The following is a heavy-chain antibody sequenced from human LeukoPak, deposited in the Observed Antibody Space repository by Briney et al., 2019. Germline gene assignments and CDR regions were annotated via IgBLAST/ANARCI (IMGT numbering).Heavy chain of an antibody. J-gene: IGHJ4*02. CDR3: ARDGGYSYGYTFDY. CDR2: IKQDGSEK. V-gene: IGHV3-7*01. D-gene: IGHD5-18*01. CDR1: GFIFSNYW. Sequence: GGSPRLSCAASGFIFSNYWMNWVRQAPGKGLEWVANIKQDGSEKYYVDSVKGRFTISRDNATNSLYLQMNSLRAEDTAVYYCARDGGYSYGYTFDYWGQGTLVTVSS.